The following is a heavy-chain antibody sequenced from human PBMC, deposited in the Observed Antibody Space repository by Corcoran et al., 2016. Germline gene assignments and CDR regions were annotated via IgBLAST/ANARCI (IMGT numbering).Heavy chain of an antibody. V-gene: IGHV3-30*18. J-gene: IGHJ4*02. D-gene: IGHD2-15*01. CDR1: GFTFSSYG. Sequence: QVQLVESGGGVVQPGRSLRLSCAASGFTFSSYGMHWVRQAPGKGLEWVAVISYDGSNKYYADSVKGRFTISRDNSKNTLYLQMNSLRAEDTAVDYCAKDTPIRGLDYWGQGTLVTVSS. CDR2: ISYDGSNK. CDR3: AKDTPIRGLDY.